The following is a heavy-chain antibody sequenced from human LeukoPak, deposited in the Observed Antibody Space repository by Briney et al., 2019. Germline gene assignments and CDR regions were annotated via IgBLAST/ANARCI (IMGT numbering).Heavy chain of an antibody. V-gene: IGHV3-48*01. CDR1: SLSGYG. CDR3: TRSMTSAFYFDI. Sequence: GGSLRLSCTFSLSGYGLSWVRQASGKGLEWVSYISAVGSPIYYSESVKGRFTISRDNAKNSLYLQMDSLGAEDTAVYYCTRSMTSAFYFDIWGRGTLVTVSS. J-gene: IGHJ4*02. CDR2: ISAVGSPI. D-gene: IGHD2-21*02.